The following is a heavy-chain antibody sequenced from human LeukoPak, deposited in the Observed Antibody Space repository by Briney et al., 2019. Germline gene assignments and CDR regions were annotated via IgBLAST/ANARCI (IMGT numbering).Heavy chain of an antibody. V-gene: IGHV3-23*01. CDR3: AKKSPDSSGNPAYD. CDR1: GFTFSNYG. CDR2: ISRSGTET. J-gene: IGHJ4*02. D-gene: IGHD4-23*01. Sequence: GGSLRLSCAGAGFTFSNYGMSWVRRAPGKGLEWVSVISRSGTETYHADSVGGRFTISRDNAKNTLYLQMNSLRAEDTAVYYCAKKSPDSSGNPAYDWGQGTLVTVSS.